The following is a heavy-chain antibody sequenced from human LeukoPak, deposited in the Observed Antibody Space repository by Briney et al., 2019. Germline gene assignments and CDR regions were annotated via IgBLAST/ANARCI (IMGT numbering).Heavy chain of an antibody. CDR1: GGSISSYY. CDR3: ARVSGEGVILTGYQIPYAFDI. D-gene: IGHD3-9*01. CDR2: IYYSGST. Sequence: SETLSLTCTVSGGSISSYYWSWIRQPPGKGLEWIGYIYYSGSTNYNPSLKSRVTISVDTSKNQFSLKLSSVTAADTAVYYCARVSGEGVILTGYQIPYAFDIWGQGTMVTVSS. V-gene: IGHV4-59*01. J-gene: IGHJ3*02.